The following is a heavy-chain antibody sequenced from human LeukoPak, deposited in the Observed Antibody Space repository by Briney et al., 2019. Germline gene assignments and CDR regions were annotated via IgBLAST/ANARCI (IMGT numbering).Heavy chain of an antibody. V-gene: IGHV3-21*01. D-gene: IGHD3-22*01. CDR3: AKGGYYERPWYFDY. CDR2: ISSSSSYI. J-gene: IGHJ4*02. Sequence: GGSLRLSCAASGFTFSSYSMNWVRQAPGKGLEWVSSISSSSSYIYYADSVKGRFTISRDNSKNALYLQMNSLRAEDTAVYYCAKGGYYERPWYFDYWGQGTLVTVSS. CDR1: GFTFSSYS.